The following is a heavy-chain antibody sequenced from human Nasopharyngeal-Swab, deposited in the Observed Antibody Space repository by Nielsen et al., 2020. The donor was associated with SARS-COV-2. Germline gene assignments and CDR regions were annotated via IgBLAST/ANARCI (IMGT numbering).Heavy chain of an antibody. Sequence: GESLKISCAGSGITSSNFWMTWVRQAPGKGLEWVANIKQDGSAKYYVDSVKGRFTVSRDNAKNSLFLQMDSLRVEDTAVYYCRVTGPFTGYFDYWGQGTLVTVSS. CDR1: GITSSNFW. CDR3: RVTGPFTGYFDY. CDR2: IKQDGSAK. J-gene: IGHJ4*02. V-gene: IGHV3-7*01. D-gene: IGHD2-21*02.